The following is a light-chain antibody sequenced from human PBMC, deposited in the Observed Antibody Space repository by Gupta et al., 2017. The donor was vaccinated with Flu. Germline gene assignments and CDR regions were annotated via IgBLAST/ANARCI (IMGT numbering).Light chain of an antibody. CDR3: STWDDSLNGWV. J-gene: IGLJ3*02. CDR1: GSNIGSNT. CDR2: GDD. V-gene: IGLV1-44*01. Sequence: QSGLTQPPSASGPLGQRVTISCSGSGSNIGSNTLIWFQQLPGAAPKVLMYGDDQRPSGGPERFSGSRSGTSASLAISGLQSDDEADYFCSTWDDSLNGWVFGGGTKLTVL.